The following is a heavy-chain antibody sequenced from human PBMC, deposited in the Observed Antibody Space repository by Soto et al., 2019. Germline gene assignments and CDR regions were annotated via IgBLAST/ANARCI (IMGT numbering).Heavy chain of an antibody. CDR2: IYYSGST. V-gene: IGHV4-31*03. CDR1: GGSISSGGYY. Sequence: SETLSLTCTVSGGSISSGGYYWSWIRQHPGEGLEWIGYIYYSGSTYYNPSLKSRVTISVDTSKNQFSLKLSSVTAADTAVYYCASRRDNSGYDLGYFDYWGQGTLVTVSS. CDR3: ASRRDNSGYDLGYFDY. D-gene: IGHD5-12*01. J-gene: IGHJ4*02.